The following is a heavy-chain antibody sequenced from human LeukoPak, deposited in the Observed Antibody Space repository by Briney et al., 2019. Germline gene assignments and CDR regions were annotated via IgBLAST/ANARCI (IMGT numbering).Heavy chain of an antibody. CDR2: IIPIFGTA. Sequence: ASVKVSCKASGGTFSSYAISWVRQAPGQGLEWMGGIIPIFGTANYAQKFQGRVTITRDTSASTGYMELSSLRSEDTAVYYCARVGREVGATSTNYFDYWGQGTLVTVSS. J-gene: IGHJ4*02. CDR1: GGTFSSYA. CDR3: ARVGREVGATSTNYFDY. D-gene: IGHD1-26*01. V-gene: IGHV1-69*05.